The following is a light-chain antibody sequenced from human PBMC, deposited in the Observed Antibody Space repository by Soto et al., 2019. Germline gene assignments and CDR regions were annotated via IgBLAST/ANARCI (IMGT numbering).Light chain of an antibody. J-gene: IGKJ1*01. CDR3: QQYGSSPWT. Sequence: TLSLSPGERATLSCRASQSVSNSYIAWYQQKPGQAPRLLIYGASSRATGIPDRFSGSGSGTDLTLTISRLEPEDFAVYYCQQYGSSPWTFGQGTKVEIK. CDR2: GAS. V-gene: IGKV3-20*01. CDR1: QSVSNSY.